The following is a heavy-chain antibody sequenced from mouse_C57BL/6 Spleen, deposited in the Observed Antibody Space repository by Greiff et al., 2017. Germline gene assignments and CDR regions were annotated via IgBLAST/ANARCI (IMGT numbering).Heavy chain of an antibody. CDR2: INPSNGGT. V-gene: IGHV1-53*01. D-gene: IGHD2-12*01. J-gene: IGHJ4*01. CDR1: GYTFTSYW. Sequence: QVQLQQPGTELVKPGASVKLSCKASGYTFTSYWMHWVKQRPGQGLEWIGNINPSNGGTNYNEKFKSKATLTVDESSSTAYMQLSSLTSEDSAVYYCARWAYSCYAMDYWGQGTSVTGSS. CDR3: ARWAYSCYAMDY.